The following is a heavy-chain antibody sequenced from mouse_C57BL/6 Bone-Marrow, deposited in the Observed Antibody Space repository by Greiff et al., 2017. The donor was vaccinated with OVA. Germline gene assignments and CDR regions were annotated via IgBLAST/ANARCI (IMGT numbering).Heavy chain of an antibody. D-gene: IGHD1-2*01. Sequence: QVQLKESGAELARPGASVKLSCKASGYTFTSYGISWVKQRTGQGLEWIGEIYPRSGNTYYNEKFKGKATLTADKSSSTAYMELRSLTSEDSAVYFCARGRPRYFDVWGTGTTVTVSS. V-gene: IGHV1-81*01. CDR1: GYTFTSYG. CDR3: ARGRPRYFDV. J-gene: IGHJ1*03. CDR2: IYPRSGNT.